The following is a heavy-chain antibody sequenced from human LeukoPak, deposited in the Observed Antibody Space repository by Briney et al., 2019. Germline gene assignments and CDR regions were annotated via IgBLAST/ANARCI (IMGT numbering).Heavy chain of an antibody. Sequence: KPSETLSLTCAVYGGSFSGYYWSWIRQPPGKGLEWIGEINHSGSTNYNPSLKSRVTISVDTSKNQFSLKLSSVTAADTAVYYCARLIQRITIFGVVSSGFDPWGQGTLVTVSS. J-gene: IGHJ5*02. V-gene: IGHV4-34*01. CDR2: INHSGST. CDR1: GGSFSGYY. D-gene: IGHD3-3*01. CDR3: ARLIQRITIFGVVSSGFDP.